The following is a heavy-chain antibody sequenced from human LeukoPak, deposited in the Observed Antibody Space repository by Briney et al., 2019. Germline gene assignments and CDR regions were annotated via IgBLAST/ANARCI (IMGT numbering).Heavy chain of an antibody. V-gene: IGHV1-2*02. J-gene: IGHJ4*02. CDR3: ARGPSCWYSSSWYYY. Sequence: ASVKVSCKVSGYTLTELSMHWVRQAPGQGLEWMGWINPNSGGTNYAQKFQGRVTMTRDTSISTAYMELSRLRSDDTAVYYCARGPSCWYSSSWYYYWGQGTLVTVSS. CDR1: GYTLTELS. D-gene: IGHD6-13*01. CDR2: INPNSGGT.